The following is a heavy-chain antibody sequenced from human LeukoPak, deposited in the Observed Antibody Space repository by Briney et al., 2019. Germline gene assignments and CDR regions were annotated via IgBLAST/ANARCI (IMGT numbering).Heavy chain of an antibody. J-gene: IGHJ3*02. CDR1: GGSISSSSYY. CDR3: AKDGGSNWLRAFDI. V-gene: IGHV4-39*02. CDR2: IYYSGST. D-gene: IGHD6-13*01. Sequence: SETLFLTCTVSGGSISSSSYYWGWIRQPPGKGLEWIGSIYYSGSTYYNPSLKSRVTISVDTSKNQFSLKLSSVTAADTAVYYCAKDGGSNWLRAFDIWGQGTMVTVSS.